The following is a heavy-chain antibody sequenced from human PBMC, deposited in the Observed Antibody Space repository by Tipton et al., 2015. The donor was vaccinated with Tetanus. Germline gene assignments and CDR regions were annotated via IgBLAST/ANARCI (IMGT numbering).Heavy chain of an antibody. CDR3: AKAFNYYYYYYMDV. CDR1: GFTFDDYA. Sequence: SLRLSCAASGFTFDDYAMHWVRQALGKGLEWVSGISWNSGSIGYADSVKGRFTISRDNAKNSLYLQMNSLRAEDTALFYCAKAFNYYYYYYMDVWGKGTTVTVSS. CDR2: ISWNSGSI. V-gene: IGHV3-9*01. J-gene: IGHJ6*03.